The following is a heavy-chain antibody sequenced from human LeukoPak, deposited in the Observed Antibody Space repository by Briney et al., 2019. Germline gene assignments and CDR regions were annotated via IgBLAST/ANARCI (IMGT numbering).Heavy chain of an antibody. V-gene: IGHV4-34*01. J-gene: IGHJ6*02. D-gene: IGHD3-10*01. Sequence: PSETLSLTCTVPGGSISTYYWSWIRQPPGKGLEWIGEINHSGSTNYNPSLKSRVTISVDTTKNQFSLKLSSVTAADTAVYYCARRGTYYYGSGSYFYYYYYYGMDVWGQGTTVTVSS. CDR2: INHSGST. CDR1: GGSISTYY. CDR3: ARRGTYYYGSGSYFYYYYYYGMDV.